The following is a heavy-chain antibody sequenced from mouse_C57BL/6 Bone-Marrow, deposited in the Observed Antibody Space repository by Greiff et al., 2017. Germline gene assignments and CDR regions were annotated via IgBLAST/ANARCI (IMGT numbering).Heavy chain of an antibody. CDR3: ARSSSSHYYAMDY. Sequence: QVQLQQPGAELVKPGASVKLSCKASGYTFTSYWMHWVKQRPGQGLEWIGMIHPNSGSTNYNEKFKSKATLTVDKSSSTAYMQLSSLTSEDSAVYYCARSSSSHYYAMDYWGQGTSVTVSS. V-gene: IGHV1-64*01. CDR2: IHPNSGST. CDR1: GYTFTSYW. J-gene: IGHJ4*01. D-gene: IGHD1-1*01.